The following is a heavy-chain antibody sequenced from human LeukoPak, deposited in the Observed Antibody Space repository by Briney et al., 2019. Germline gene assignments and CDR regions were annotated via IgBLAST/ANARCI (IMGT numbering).Heavy chain of an antibody. D-gene: IGHD3-22*01. Sequence: ASVKVSCKVSGYTFTDYYMHWVQQAPGKGLEWMGLVDPEDGETIYAEKFQGRVTITADTSTDTAYMELSSLRSEDTAVYYCATVYDSSGYYYVFDYWGQGTLVTVSP. V-gene: IGHV1-69-2*01. CDR2: VDPEDGET. J-gene: IGHJ4*02. CDR1: GYTFTDYY. CDR3: ATVYDSSGYYYVFDY.